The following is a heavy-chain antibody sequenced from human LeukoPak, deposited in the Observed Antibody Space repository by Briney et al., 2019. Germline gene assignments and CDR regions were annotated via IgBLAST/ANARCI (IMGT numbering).Heavy chain of an antibody. CDR2: IYYSGST. V-gene: IGHV4-30-4*01. CDR3: ARGPPRGYSLTPFFDY. J-gene: IGHJ4*02. CDR1: GGSISSGDYY. D-gene: IGHD5-18*01. Sequence: PSQTLSLTCTVSGGSISSGDYYWSWIRQPPGKGLEWLGYIYYSGSTYYNPSLKSRVTISVDMSKNQFSLKLSSVTAADTAVYYCARGPPRGYSLTPFFDYWGQGTLVTVSS.